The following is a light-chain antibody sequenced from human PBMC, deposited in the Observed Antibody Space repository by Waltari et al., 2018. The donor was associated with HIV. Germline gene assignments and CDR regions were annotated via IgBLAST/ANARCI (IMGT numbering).Light chain of an antibody. CDR2: GAS. CDR1: QGINNNY. V-gene: IGKV3-20*01. J-gene: IGKJ5*01. Sequence: DIELTQSPGTLSLSPGERATLTCRANQGINNNYLALYQQTPGQAPRLLIYGASSRATGVPARISGSASVTDFTLSLSRLEPEDSAVYYCQQYSNSAFTFGQGTRLEIK. CDR3: QQYSNSAFT.